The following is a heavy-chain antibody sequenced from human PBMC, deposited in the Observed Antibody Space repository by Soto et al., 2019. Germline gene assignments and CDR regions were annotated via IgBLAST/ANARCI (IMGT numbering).Heavy chain of an antibody. CDR2: INSDGRST. Sequence: PVGSLRLSCAASGFTLSNFWMHWVRRAPGKGLEWVSRINSDGRSTSYVDSVKGRFTISRDNANNTLYLEMNSLRAEDTAVYFCARGGRYRENYYFGMDVWGQGTTVTVSS. CDR1: GFTLSNFW. D-gene: IGHD1-26*01. J-gene: IGHJ6*02. V-gene: IGHV3-74*01. CDR3: ARGGRYRENYYFGMDV.